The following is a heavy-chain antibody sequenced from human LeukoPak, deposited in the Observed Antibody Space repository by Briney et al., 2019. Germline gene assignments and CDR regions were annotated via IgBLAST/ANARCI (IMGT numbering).Heavy chain of an antibody. D-gene: IGHD1-26*01. CDR1: GGSISTYY. Sequence: SETLSLTCTVSGGSISTYYWSWIRQPPGKGLEWIGYVYYTGSTSYNPSLKSRVTMSLDASKNQFSLELNSVTPADTAVYYCARGGNYWPQWWFDPWGRGTLVSVSS. J-gene: IGHJ5*02. CDR2: VYYTGST. V-gene: IGHV4-59*01. CDR3: ARGGNYWPQWWFDP.